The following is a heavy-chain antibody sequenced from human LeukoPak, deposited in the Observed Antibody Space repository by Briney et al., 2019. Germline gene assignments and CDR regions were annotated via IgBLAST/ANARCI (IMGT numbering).Heavy chain of an antibody. V-gene: IGHV3-23*01. CDR3: AKVKVRVFGVVPNDD. Sequence: GGSLRLSCAASGFTFSSYAMSWVRQAPGKGLERVSAISGSGGSTYYADSVKGRFTVSRDNSKNTLYLQMNSLRAEDTAVYYCAKVKVRVFGVVPNDDWGQGTLVTVSS. D-gene: IGHD3-3*01. CDR1: GFTFSSYA. J-gene: IGHJ4*02. CDR2: ISGSGGST.